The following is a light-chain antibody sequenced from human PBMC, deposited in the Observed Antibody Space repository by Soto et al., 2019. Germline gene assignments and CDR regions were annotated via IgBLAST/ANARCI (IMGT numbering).Light chain of an antibody. Sequence: EVVMTQSPATLSVSPGERATLSCRASQTVLINVALCHRKPCQAPRLLLYGASTRATGIPARFSGGGSGTEFTLTISSLQSEDFAVYYCQQRSNWPPITFGQGTRLEIK. CDR2: GAS. CDR1: QTVLIN. CDR3: QQRSNWPPIT. V-gene: IGKV3-15*01. J-gene: IGKJ5*01.